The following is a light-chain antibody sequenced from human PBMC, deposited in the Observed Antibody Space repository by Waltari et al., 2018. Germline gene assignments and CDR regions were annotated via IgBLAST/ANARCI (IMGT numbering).Light chain of an antibody. CDR2: GAS. CDR3: QQYNDWPRT. CDR1: QSVSSN. Sequence: EIVMMQSPATLSVSPGERATLSCRASQSVSSNLAWYQQNPGQAPRLLTYGASTRATGVPARFSGSGSGTEFTLTISSLQSEEFAVYYCQQYNDWPRTFGQGTKVEIK. V-gene: IGKV3-15*01. J-gene: IGKJ1*01.